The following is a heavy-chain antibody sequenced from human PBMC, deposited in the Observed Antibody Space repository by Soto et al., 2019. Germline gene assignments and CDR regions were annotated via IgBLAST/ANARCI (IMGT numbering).Heavy chain of an antibody. CDR1: GYSFASQW. CDR2: IDLSESYT. V-gene: IGHV5-10-1*03. J-gene: IGHJ4*01. CDR3: ATQGLTTYYFGY. Sequence: EVQLVQSGAEVKKSGESLRISCKVSGYSFASQWISWVRQVPGKGQEWMGRIDLSESYTTYNPSFQGHVTFSADKSITTAYLQWRSLEASDTATYYCATQGLTTYYFGYWGQEPWSPSPQ.